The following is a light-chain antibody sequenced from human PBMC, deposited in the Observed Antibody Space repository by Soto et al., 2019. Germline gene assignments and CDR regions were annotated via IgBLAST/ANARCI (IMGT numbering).Light chain of an antibody. V-gene: IGKV3-15*01. CDR1: QSVSSN. J-gene: IGKJ2*01. CDR2: GAS. Sequence: EIVMTQSPATLSVSPGERATLSCRASQSVSSNLAGYQQIPGQAPRLLIYGASTRATGIPARFSGSGSGTEFTLTISSLQSEDFAVYYCQQYNNWPPMYTFGQGTKLEIK. CDR3: QQYNNWPPMYT.